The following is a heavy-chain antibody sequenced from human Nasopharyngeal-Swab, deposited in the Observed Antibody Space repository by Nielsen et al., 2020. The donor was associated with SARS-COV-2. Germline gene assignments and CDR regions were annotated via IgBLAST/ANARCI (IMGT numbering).Heavy chain of an antibody. D-gene: IGHD3-22*01. CDR2: ISGSGGST. CDR1: GFTFSSYA. CDR3: AKAGGITMIVVVRRYYFDY. V-gene: IGHV3-23*01. J-gene: IGHJ4*02. Sequence: ESLKISCAASGFTFSSYAMSWDRQAPGKGLEWVSAISGSGGSTYYADSVKGRFTISRDNSKNTLYLQMNSLRAEDTAVYYCAKAGGITMIVVVRRYYFDYWGQGTLVTVSS.